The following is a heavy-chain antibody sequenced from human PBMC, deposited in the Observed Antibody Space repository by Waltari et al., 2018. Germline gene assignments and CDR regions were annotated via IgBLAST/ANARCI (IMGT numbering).Heavy chain of an antibody. CDR1: GDSTSSGPYA. V-gene: IGHV4-30-2*01. J-gene: IGHJ4*02. CDR2: ISHSGNL. Sequence: QLQVQESGSGLVKPSQTLSLTCAASGDSTSSGPYAWSWIRQPPGKGLEWIGYISHSGNLYYNPSLKSRVTMSVDRSKKQFSLKLSSVTAADTAVYYCAVSGSYPGSDYWGQGTLVTVSS. CDR3: AVSGSYPGSDY. D-gene: IGHD1-26*01.